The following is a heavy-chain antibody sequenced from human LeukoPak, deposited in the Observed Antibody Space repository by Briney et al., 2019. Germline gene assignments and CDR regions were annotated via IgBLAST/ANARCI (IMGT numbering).Heavy chain of an antibody. CDR3: ARGDCSGGSCYLPEYLRH. CDR1: GYTFTSFG. V-gene: IGHV1-18*01. Sequence: ASVKVSCNASGYTFTSFGISWVRQAPGQGLEWMGWISGYNDNTNYAKKFQGRVTMTTDTSTSTAYMELRSLRSDDTAVYYCARGDCSGGSCYLPEYLRHWGQGTLVTVSS. J-gene: IGHJ1*01. D-gene: IGHD2-15*01. CDR2: ISGYNDNT.